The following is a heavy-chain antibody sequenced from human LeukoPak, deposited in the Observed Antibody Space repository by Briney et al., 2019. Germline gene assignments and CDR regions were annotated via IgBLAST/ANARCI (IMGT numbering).Heavy chain of an antibody. CDR2: IYYSGST. V-gene: IGHV4-39*01. Sequence: SETLSLTCTASGGSISSSSYYWGWIRQPPGTGLGWIGSIYYSGSTYYNPSLKSRVTISVDTSKNQFSLKLSSVTAADTAVYYCARYSGSYRAGWYFDLWGRGTLVTVSS. J-gene: IGHJ2*01. D-gene: IGHD1-26*01. CDR1: GGSISSSSYY. CDR3: ARYSGSYRAGWYFDL.